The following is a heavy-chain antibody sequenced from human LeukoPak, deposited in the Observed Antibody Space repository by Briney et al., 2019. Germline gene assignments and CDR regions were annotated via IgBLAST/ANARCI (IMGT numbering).Heavy chain of an antibody. V-gene: IGHV3-74*01. D-gene: IGHD3-22*01. CDR2: INSDGSTT. CDR1: GFTFSSYW. CDR3: ARGLYYSDSSGPSFDI. Sequence: QPGGSLRLSCAASGFTFSSYWMHWVRQAPGKGLVWVSRINSDGSTTNYADSVKGRFTISRDNAKNTLYLQMNSLRAEDTAVYYCARGLYYSDSSGPSFDIWGQGTMVTVSS. J-gene: IGHJ3*02.